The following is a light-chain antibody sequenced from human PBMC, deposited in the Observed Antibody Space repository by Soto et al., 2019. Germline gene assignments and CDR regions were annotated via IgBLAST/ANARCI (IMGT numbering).Light chain of an antibody. Sequence: EIVLTQSPGTLSLSPGERATLSCRASLSVSSNYVAWYQQKPGQAPRLLIYGASSRATGIPDRFSGSGSGTDFTLTISRLEPEDFAVYYCQQYGSSPLTFGQGTRLEIK. CDR1: LSVSSNY. J-gene: IGKJ5*01. CDR3: QQYGSSPLT. V-gene: IGKV3-20*01. CDR2: GAS.